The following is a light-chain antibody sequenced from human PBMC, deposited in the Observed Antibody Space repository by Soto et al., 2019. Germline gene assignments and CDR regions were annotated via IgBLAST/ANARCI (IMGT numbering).Light chain of an antibody. V-gene: IGKV4-1*01. Sequence: TQSQDSMAVFLFESAPINXQSGQSVLYSSNSKNYLAWYQQKPGQPPKLLIYWASTRESGVPDRFSGSGSGTDFTLTISSLQAEDVAVYYCQQHHSTPLTFGQGTRLEIK. CDR1: QSVLYSSNSKNY. J-gene: IGKJ5*01. CDR3: QQHHSTPLT. CDR2: WAS.